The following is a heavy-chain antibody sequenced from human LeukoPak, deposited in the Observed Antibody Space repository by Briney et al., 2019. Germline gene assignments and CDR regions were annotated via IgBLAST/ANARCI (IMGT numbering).Heavy chain of an antibody. J-gene: IGHJ4*02. CDR3: ARDVALLTPDFDY. V-gene: IGHV3-23*01. D-gene: IGHD3-9*01. Sequence: GGSLRLSCVASGFNFNFHGMSWVRQAPGKGLEWVSAISGSGDTTYYADSVKGRFTIFRDNSKNTVYMQMNSLRADDTAVYYCARDVALLTPDFDYWGQGTLVTVSS. CDR2: ISGSGDTT. CDR1: GFNFNFHG.